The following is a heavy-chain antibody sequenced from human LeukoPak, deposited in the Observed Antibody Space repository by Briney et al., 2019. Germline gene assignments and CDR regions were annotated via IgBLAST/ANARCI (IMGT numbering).Heavy chain of an antibody. J-gene: IGHJ4*02. CDR2: IYSGGST. CDR1: GFTVSSNY. Sequence: GGSLRLSCAASGFTVSSNYMSWVRQAPGKGLERVSVIYSGGSTYYADSVRGRFTISRDNSKNTLYLQMNSLEAEDTAVYYCARVSYYDSSGYYFLSYVDYWGQGTLVTVSS. D-gene: IGHD3-22*01. CDR3: ARVSYYDSSGYYFLSYVDY. V-gene: IGHV3-53*01.